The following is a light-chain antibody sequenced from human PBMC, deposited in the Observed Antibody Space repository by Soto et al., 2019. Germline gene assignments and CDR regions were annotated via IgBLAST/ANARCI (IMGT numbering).Light chain of an antibody. Sequence: EIVLTQSPGTLSSSPGERATLSCRASQSVTSNYLAWYQQKPGQAPRLLIFGASIRATGLPDRFSGGGSGTDFTLTISRLEPEDFAVYYCQHYGSSPGTFGQGTKVEVE. V-gene: IGKV3-20*01. J-gene: IGKJ1*01. CDR1: QSVTSNY. CDR2: GAS. CDR3: QHYGSSPGT.